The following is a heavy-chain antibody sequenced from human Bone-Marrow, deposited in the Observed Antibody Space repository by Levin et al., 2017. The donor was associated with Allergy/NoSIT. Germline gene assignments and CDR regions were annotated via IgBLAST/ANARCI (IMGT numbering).Heavy chain of an antibody. Sequence: SQTLSLTCTVSGDSISSDFHWGWIRQPPGKGLDGIGNIDHSGSTFYNPSLQTRVTISVDTSKNQFSLKLTSVTAADTAVYYCSREKFSNSLSYFYFYMDVWGKGTTVTVSS. V-gene: IGHV4-38-2*02. D-gene: IGHD6-6*01. CDR3: SREKFSNSLSYFYFYMDV. CDR2: IDHSGST. J-gene: IGHJ6*03. CDR1: GDSISSDFH.